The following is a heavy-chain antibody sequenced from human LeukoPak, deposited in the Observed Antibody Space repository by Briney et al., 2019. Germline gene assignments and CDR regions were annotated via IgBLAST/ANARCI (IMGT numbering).Heavy chain of an antibody. CDR1: GFTFDDYG. CDR2: ISSSTSRI. D-gene: IGHD7-27*01. J-gene: IGHJ4*02. V-gene: IGHV3-48*02. Sequence: GGSLRLSCAASGFTFDDYGMSLVRQAQGKGLEWVSYISSSTSRIYYADSVKGRFTISRDSARRSLFLQMNSLRDEDTAVYYCARDIHWAFDYWGQGTLVTVSS. CDR3: ARDIHWAFDY.